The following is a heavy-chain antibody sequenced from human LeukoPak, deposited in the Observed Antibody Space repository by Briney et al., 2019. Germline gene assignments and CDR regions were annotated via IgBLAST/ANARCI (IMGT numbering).Heavy chain of an antibody. V-gene: IGHV4-34*01. J-gene: IGHJ3*02. CDR1: GGSFSGYY. Sequence: SETLSLTCAVYGGSFSGYYWSWIRQPPGKGLEWIGEINHSGSTNYNPSLKSRVTISVDTSKNQFSLKLSSVTAADTAVYYCARGPQWLDAFDIWGQGKMVTVSS. CDR2: INHSGST. D-gene: IGHD3-22*01. CDR3: ARGPQWLDAFDI.